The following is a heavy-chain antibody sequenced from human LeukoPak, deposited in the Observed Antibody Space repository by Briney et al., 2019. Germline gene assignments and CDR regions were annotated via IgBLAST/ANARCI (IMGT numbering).Heavy chain of an antibody. CDR2: IYSGGST. J-gene: IGHJ6*03. D-gene: IGHD3-16*01. V-gene: IGHV3-53*01. CDR1: GFIVSSYY. CDR3: ARPPIGATFGSNYMDV. Sequence: GGSLRLSCAASGFIVSSYYMSWVRQAPGKGLEWVSVIYSGGSTYYADSVKGRFTISRDKSRNTVYLQMNSLRVEDTAVYYCARPPIGATFGSNYMDVWGKGTTVAVSS.